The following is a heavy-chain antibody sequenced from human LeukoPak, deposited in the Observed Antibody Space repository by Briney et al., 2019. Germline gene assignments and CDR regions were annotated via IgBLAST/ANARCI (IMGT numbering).Heavy chain of an antibody. J-gene: IGHJ4*02. D-gene: IGHD6-19*01. CDR1: GFTFSDYY. Sequence: GRSPRLSCAASGFTFSDYYMSWIRQAPGKGLEWVSYISSSGSTIYYADSVKGRFTISRDNAKNSLYLQMNSLRAEDTAVYYCARDLRWLVRGYFDYWGQETLVTVSS. CDR2: ISSSGSTI. V-gene: IGHV3-11*01. CDR3: ARDLRWLVRGYFDY.